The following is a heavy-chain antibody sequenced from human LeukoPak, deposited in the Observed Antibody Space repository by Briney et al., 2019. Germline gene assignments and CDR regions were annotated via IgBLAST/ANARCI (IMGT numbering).Heavy chain of an antibody. CDR1: GFTFGDYD. J-gene: IGHJ4*02. Sequence: GGSLRLSCTAPGFTFGDYDMRWFGQAPGKGREWVGFIRSKAYGGTTEYAASVKGRFTISRDDSKSIAYLQMKSLKTEDTAVYYCTREYYDSSGYYPYYFDYWGQGTLVTVSS. CDR2: IRSKAYGGTT. CDR3: TREYYDSSGYYPYYFDY. D-gene: IGHD3-22*01. V-gene: IGHV3-49*03.